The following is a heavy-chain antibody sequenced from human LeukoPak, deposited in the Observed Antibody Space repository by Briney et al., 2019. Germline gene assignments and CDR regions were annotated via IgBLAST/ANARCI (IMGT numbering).Heavy chain of an antibody. V-gene: IGHV5-51*01. CDR2: VHAGDSDA. Sequence: GESLKISCQASGFTFTNYWIAWVRQMPGKGLEWMGIVHAGDSDARYSPSFQDQVTMSADKSISTAYLQWNGLRASDSAMYFCARFGYSTSLDFYLDVWGRGTLVAVSS. D-gene: IGHD6-13*01. CDR1: GFTFTNYW. J-gene: IGHJ2*01. CDR3: ARFGYSTSLDFYLDV.